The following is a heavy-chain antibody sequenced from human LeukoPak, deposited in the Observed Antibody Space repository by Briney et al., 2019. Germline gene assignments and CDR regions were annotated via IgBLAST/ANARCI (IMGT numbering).Heavy chain of an antibody. D-gene: IGHD5-24*01. Sequence: GGPLRLSCAASGFTFSSYWMHWVRQAPGKGLVWVSRINSDGSSTSYADSVKGRFTISRDNAKNTLYLQMNSLRAEDTAVYYCARPTRRDGDSGVGYWGQGTLVTVAS. J-gene: IGHJ4*02. CDR1: GFTFSSYW. CDR3: ARPTRRDGDSGVGY. V-gene: IGHV3-74*01. CDR2: INSDGSST.